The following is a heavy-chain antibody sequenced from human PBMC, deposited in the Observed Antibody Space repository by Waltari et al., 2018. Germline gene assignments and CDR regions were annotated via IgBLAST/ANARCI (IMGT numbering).Heavy chain of an antibody. CDR2: ISGSGGTT. J-gene: IGHJ4*02. CDR3: AKTQDFDFWSGSYFDH. D-gene: IGHD3-3*01. V-gene: IGHV3-23*01. Sequence: EVQLLESGVGLVQPGGSLRLSCAASGFIFTSFSMCWVRQAPGKGLEWGAGISGSGGTTYYAASVKGRLTISRDNSNDTVYLQMNSLTAEDTAVYYCAKTQDFDFWSGSYFDHWGQGALVNVFS. CDR1: GFIFTSFS.